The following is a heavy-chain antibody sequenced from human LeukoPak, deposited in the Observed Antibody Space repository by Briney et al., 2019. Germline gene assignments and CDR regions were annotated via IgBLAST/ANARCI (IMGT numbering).Heavy chain of an antibody. Sequence: ASVKVSCKASGGTFSSYAISWVRQAPGQGLEWMGWINPNSGGTNYAQKFQGRVTMTRDTSISTAYMELSRLRSDDTAVYYCARSNSGSYYPFDYWGQGTLVTVSS. V-gene: IGHV1-2*02. CDR1: GGTFSSYA. CDR3: ARSNSGSYYPFDY. J-gene: IGHJ4*02. D-gene: IGHD1-26*01. CDR2: INPNSGGT.